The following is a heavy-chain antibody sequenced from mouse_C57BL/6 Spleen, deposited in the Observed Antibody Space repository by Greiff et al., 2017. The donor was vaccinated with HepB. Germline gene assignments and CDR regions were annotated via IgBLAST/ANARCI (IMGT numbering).Heavy chain of an antibody. D-gene: IGHD2-4*01. J-gene: IGHJ3*01. Sequence: QVTLKVSGPGILQPSQTLSLTCSFSGFSLSTFGMGVGWIRQPSGKGLEWLAHIWWDDDKYYNPALKSRLTISKDTSKNQVFLKIANVVTADTATYYCARYDYDGEGFAYWGQGTLVTVSA. V-gene: IGHV8-8*01. CDR1: GFSLSTFGMG. CDR3: ARYDYDGEGFAY. CDR2: IWWDDDK.